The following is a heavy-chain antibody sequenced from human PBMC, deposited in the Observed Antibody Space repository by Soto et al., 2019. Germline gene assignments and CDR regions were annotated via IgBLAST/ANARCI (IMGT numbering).Heavy chain of an antibody. J-gene: IGHJ6*03. D-gene: IGHD6-13*01. CDR1: GGSISSTSYY. CDR3: ARHFSSSWPYSYYLDV. Sequence: QLQLQESGPGLVKPSETLSLTCTVSGGSISSTSYYWGWIRQPPGKGLEWIGSIYYSGSTYYNPSLKSRVIISVDTSKNQFSLKLSSVAAADTAVYYCARHFSSSWPYSYYLDVWGKGTTVTVSS. V-gene: IGHV4-39*01. CDR2: IYYSGST.